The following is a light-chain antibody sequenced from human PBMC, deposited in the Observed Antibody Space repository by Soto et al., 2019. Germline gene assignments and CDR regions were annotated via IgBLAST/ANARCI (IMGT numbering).Light chain of an antibody. CDR3: SSYTSSNNVI. J-gene: IGLJ2*01. CDR1: SSDVGGYDY. CDR2: DVS. Sequence: QSALTQPASVSGSPGQSITISCTGTSSDVGGYDYVSWYQQHPGKVHKLMIYDVSNRPSGVSNRFSGTKSGNTASLTISGLQAEDEADYYCSSYTSSNNVIFGGGTKLTVL. V-gene: IGLV2-14*01.